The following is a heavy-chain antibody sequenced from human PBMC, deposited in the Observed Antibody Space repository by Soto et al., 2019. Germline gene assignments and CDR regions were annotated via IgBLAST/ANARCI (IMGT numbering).Heavy chain of an antibody. CDR1: GGSTSSDNY. Sequence: PSETLSLTCTVSGGSTSSDNYWSWIRQPPGKGLEWIGHIYYSGNTDYNPSLKGRLAISIDTSKNQFSLKLSSVTAADTAVYFCAREGGESSDGLYYLDSWGQGSLVTVSS. D-gene: IGHD3-16*01. V-gene: IGHV4-30-4*01. CDR2: IYYSGNT. J-gene: IGHJ4*02. CDR3: AREGGESSDGLYYLDS.